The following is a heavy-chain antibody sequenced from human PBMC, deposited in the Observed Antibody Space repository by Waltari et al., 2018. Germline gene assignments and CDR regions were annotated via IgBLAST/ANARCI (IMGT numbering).Heavy chain of an antibody. Sequence: EVQLVQSGAEVKKPGESLKISCKGSGYSFTSYWIGWVRQLPGKGLEWMGIIYPGDSDTRYSPSFQGQVTISADKSISTAYLQWSSLKASDTAMYYCARLKGYYDSSGYYSTYFDYWGQGTLVTVSS. CDR1: GYSFTSYW. D-gene: IGHD3-22*01. CDR2: IYPGDSDT. V-gene: IGHV5-51*01. J-gene: IGHJ4*02. CDR3: ARLKGYYDSSGYYSTYFDY.